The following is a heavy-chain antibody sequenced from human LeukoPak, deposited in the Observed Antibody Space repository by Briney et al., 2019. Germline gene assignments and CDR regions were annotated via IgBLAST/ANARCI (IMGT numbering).Heavy chain of an antibody. J-gene: IGHJ3*02. CDR2: ISAFNDNS. V-gene: IGHV1-18*01. Sequence: ASVTDSCMASGYTFSNYAITWVRQAPGQGRAGMGWISAFNDNSNYAQKLQGRITMTTETSTSTAYMELRSLRSDETAVYYCARGYYYDSSGYYYLSDAFDIWGQGTMVTVSS. CDR1: GYTFSNYA. D-gene: IGHD3-22*01. CDR3: ARGYYYDSSGYYYLSDAFDI.